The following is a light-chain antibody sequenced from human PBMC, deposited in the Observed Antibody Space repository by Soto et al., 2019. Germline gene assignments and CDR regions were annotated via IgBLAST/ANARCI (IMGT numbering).Light chain of an antibody. V-gene: IGKV1-39*01. Sequence: DIQMTQSPSSLSASVGDRVTITCRASQSITTFLNWYQQRPGKAPQLLIYAASSLQSGVPSRFSGRGSGTDFTLTISSLPPEYFATYYCQQSYSTPLTFGPGNKVDFK. CDR1: QSITTF. CDR3: QQSYSTPLT. CDR2: AAS. J-gene: IGKJ3*01.